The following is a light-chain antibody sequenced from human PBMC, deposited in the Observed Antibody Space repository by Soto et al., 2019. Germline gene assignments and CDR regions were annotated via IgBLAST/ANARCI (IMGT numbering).Light chain of an antibody. J-gene: IGKJ2*01. Sequence: EIVLTQSPGTLSLSPGERATLSCRASQSVSTSSLAWYQQNPGQAPKLLIYGASNRATGIPDRFSGSGSGTDFTLTIMRLEPEDFAVFYCQQYSSSPPTFGQGTKLEIK. V-gene: IGKV3-20*01. CDR1: QSVSTSS. CDR2: GAS. CDR3: QQYSSSPPT.